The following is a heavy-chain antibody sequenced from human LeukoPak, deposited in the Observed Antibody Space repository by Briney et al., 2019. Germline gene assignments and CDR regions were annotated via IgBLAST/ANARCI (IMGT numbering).Heavy chain of an antibody. CDR1: GGSITRGAYY. D-gene: IGHD5-18*01. CDR3: ARGRGYSYAQDP. Sequence: SETLSLTCTVSGGSITRGAYYWGWIRQPPGEGLEWIGSIYYSGTTHYNPSLQSRVTISADMSKNQFSLKLNSVTAADTAVYYCARGRGYSYAQDPWGQGALVTVSS. CDR2: IYYSGTT. J-gene: IGHJ5*02. V-gene: IGHV4-39*07.